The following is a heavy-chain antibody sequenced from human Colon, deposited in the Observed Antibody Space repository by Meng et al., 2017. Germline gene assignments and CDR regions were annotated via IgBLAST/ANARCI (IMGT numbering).Heavy chain of an antibody. J-gene: IGHJ4*02. CDR1: GWSFSGYY. CDR3: ARGIPFKGPYYGY. CDR2: INHSGST. Sequence: QLQHVGAVLFKPPVPLSLTSDVIGWSFSGYYWSWIRQPPGKGLEWIGEINHSGSTNYNPSLKSRVTISVDTSKNQFSLKLSSVTAADTAVYYCARGIPFKGPYYGYWGQGTLVTVSS. D-gene: IGHD3-16*01. V-gene: IGHV4-34*01.